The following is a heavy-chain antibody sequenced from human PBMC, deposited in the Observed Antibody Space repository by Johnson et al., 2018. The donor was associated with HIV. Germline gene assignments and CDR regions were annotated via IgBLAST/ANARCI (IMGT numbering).Heavy chain of an antibody. CDR1: GFTFSSYG. V-gene: IGHV3-33*01. D-gene: IGHD3-16*01. Sequence: QVQLVESGGGVVQPGRSLRLSCAASGFTFSSYGMHWVRQAPGKGLEWVAFIRYDGSNKYYADSVKGRFTISKDNSKNTLYLQMNSLRVEDTAVYFCARAYTYGAFDLCGQGTLVTVSS. J-gene: IGHJ3*01. CDR3: ARAYTYGAFDL. CDR2: IRYDGSNK.